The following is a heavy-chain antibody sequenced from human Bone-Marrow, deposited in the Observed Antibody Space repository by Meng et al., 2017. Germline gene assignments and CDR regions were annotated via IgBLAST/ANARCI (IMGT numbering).Heavy chain of an antibody. CDR2: KKQDGSEK. Sequence: GGSLRLSCAASGFTFSSYWMSWARQAPGKGLEWVANKKQDGSEKYYVDSVKGRFTISRDNAKNSLYLQMISLRAEDTAVYYCASDVPLGYSSSWYLLDYWGHGTLVT. V-gene: IGHV3-7*01. CDR3: ASDVPLGYSSSWYLLDY. J-gene: IGHJ4*01. D-gene: IGHD6-13*01. CDR1: GFTFSSYW.